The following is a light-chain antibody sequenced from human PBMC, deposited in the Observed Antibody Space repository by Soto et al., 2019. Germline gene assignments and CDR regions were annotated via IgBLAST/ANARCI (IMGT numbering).Light chain of an antibody. CDR2: GVS. V-gene: IGLV2-14*03. CDR3: SSFTGTTTLDV. J-gene: IGLJ1*01. Sequence: QSVLTQPAPVSGSPGQSITISCTGTSSDVGAYKYVSWYQQHPGKVPKLIIYGVSNRPSGVSNRFSGSKSGNTAFLTISGLQPEDEADYYCSSFTGTTTLDVFGTGTKVTVL. CDR1: SSDVGAYKY.